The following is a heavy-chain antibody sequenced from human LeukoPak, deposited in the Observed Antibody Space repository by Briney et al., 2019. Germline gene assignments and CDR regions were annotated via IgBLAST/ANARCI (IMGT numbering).Heavy chain of an antibody. Sequence: PSETLSLTCTVSGGSISSYYWSWIRQPPGKGLEWIGYTYYSGSANYNPSLKSRDTMSVDTSKNQLSLRLSSVTAADTAVYYCARGGSRNGYNRPLDHWGQGTLVTVSS. D-gene: IGHD5-24*01. CDR3: ARGGSRNGYNRPLDH. J-gene: IGHJ4*02. V-gene: IGHV4-59*01. CDR2: TYYSGSA. CDR1: GGSISSYY.